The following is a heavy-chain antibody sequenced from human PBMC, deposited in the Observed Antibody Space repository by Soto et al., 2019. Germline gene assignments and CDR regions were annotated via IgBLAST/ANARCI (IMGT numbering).Heavy chain of an antibody. D-gene: IGHD3-10*01. J-gene: IGHJ4*02. CDR3: ARHLPYGSGSYDY. CDR1: GGSISSSSYY. Sequence: SETLSLTCTVSGGSISSSSYYWGWIRQPPGKGLEWIGSIYYSGSTYYNPSLKSRVTISVDTSKNQFSLKLSSVTAADTAVYYCARHLPYGSGSYDYWGQGTLVTVSS. CDR2: IYYSGST. V-gene: IGHV4-39*01.